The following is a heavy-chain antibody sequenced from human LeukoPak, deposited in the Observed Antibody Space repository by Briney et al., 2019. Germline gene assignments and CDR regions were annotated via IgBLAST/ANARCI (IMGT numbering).Heavy chain of an antibody. V-gene: IGHV4-59*01. Sequence: SETLSLTCTVSGGSISSYYWSWIRQPPGKGLEWIGYIYYSGSTNYNPSLKSRVTISVDTSKNQFSLKLSSVTAADTAVYYCARVAYYYDSSGYSHAFDIWGQGTMATVSS. CDR3: ARVAYYYDSSGYSHAFDI. CDR2: IYYSGST. CDR1: GGSISSYY. D-gene: IGHD3-22*01. J-gene: IGHJ3*02.